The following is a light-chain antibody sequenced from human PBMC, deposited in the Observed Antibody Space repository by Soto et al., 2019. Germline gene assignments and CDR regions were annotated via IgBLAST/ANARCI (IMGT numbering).Light chain of an antibody. J-gene: IGKJ3*01. Sequence: DIQLTQSPSFLSASVGDRVTITCRASQGISNYVAWYQQKPGKAPKLLIYAASTLQSGVPSRFSGSGSGTEFTLTISSLQPEDFATYYCQQLNSFGPGTNVDIK. CDR3: QQLNS. CDR2: AAS. V-gene: IGKV1-9*01. CDR1: QGISNY.